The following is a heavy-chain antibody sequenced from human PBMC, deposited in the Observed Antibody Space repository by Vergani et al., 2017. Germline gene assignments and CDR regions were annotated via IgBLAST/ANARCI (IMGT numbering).Heavy chain of an antibody. V-gene: IGHV4-34*02. CDR2: INNDGHT. CDR3: ARRGSPWYYDILTGKGEYYFDD. J-gene: IGHJ4*02. Sequence: QVQLQQWGAGVVKPSGTLSLTCAVFGESFSSFYWSWIRQPPGKGLEWIGEINNDGHTNYNPSLESRVTVSRDTAKNQFSLKLSSVTAADAAVYYCARRGSPWYYDILTGKGEYYFDDWGQGTLVTVSS. CDR1: GESFSSFY. D-gene: IGHD3-9*01.